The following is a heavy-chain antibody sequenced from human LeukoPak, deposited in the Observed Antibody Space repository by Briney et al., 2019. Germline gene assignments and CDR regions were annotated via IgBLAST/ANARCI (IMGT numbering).Heavy chain of an antibody. CDR1: GLTFSNYA. CDR3: AELQLEPPPLFDP. D-gene: IGHD1-1*01. J-gene: IGHJ5*02. Sequence: PGGSLRLSCAASGLTFSNYAMSWVRRAPGKGLEWVSAISGSGGNTYYAGSVKGRFTTSRDNSRNTLYLQLNSLRAEDTAVYYCAELQLEPPPLFDPWGQGTLVTVSS. CDR2: ISGSGGNT. V-gene: IGHV3-23*01.